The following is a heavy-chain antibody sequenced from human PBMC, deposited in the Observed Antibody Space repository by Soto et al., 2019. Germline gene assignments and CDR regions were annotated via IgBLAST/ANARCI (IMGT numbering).Heavy chain of an antibody. D-gene: IGHD6-19*01. CDR1: GFTFSNYW. CDR3: ARISSNGYYPRDY. J-gene: IGHJ4*02. CDR2: IKQDGSEK. Sequence: GGSLRLSCAASGFTFSNYWMNWVRQAPGKGLEWVANIKQDGSEKSYVDSVKGRFTISRDNAKNSLYLQVNSLRAEDTAVYYCARISSNGYYPRDYWGQGTLVTVSS. V-gene: IGHV3-7*01.